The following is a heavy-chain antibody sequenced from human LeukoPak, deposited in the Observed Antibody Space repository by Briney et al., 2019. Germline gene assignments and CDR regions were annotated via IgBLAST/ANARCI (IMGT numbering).Heavy chain of an antibody. CDR2: IYNGGST. D-gene: IGHD1-26*01. Sequence: SETLSLTCTVSGGSISSYYWSWIRQPPGKGLEWIGYIYNGGSTTYSPSLNSRVTISLDMSNNQVSLRLSSVTAADTAVYYCAKGGTYGGGADYWGQGTLVTVSS. V-gene: IGHV4-59*01. CDR3: AKGGTYGGGADY. J-gene: IGHJ4*02. CDR1: GGSISSYY.